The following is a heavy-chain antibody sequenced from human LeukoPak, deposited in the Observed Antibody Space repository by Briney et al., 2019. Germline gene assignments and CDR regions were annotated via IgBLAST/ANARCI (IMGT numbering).Heavy chain of an antibody. CDR1: GGSISSYY. CDR2: IYYSGST. CDR3: ARASDSSGYFQAFDI. V-gene: IGHV4-59*01. Sequence: SETLSLTSTVSGGSISSYYWNWIRQPPGKGLEWIGYIYYSGSTNYNPSLKSRVTISVDTSRNQFSLKLSSVTAAGTAVYYCARASDSSGYFQAFDIWGQGTMVTVSS. J-gene: IGHJ3*02. D-gene: IGHD3-22*01.